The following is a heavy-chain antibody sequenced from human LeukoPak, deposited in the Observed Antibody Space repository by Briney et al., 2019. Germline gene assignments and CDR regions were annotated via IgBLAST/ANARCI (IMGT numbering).Heavy chain of an antibody. CDR1: GYTFTSYG. V-gene: IGHV1-18*01. Sequence: GALVKVSCKTSGYTFTSYGISWVRQAPGQGLEWMGWISAYNGNTNYAQKLQGRVTMTTDTSTSTAYMELRSLRSEDTAVYYCARGGIAVAGTKDRDYFDYWGQGTLVTVSS. D-gene: IGHD6-19*01. CDR3: ARGGIAVAGTKDRDYFDY. CDR2: ISAYNGNT. J-gene: IGHJ4*02.